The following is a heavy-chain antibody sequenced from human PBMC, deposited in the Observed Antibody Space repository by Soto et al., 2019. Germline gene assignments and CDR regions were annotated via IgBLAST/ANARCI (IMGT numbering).Heavy chain of an antibody. J-gene: IGHJ4*02. CDR2: ISYDGRVK. CDR1: GFTFSDYP. Sequence: GGSLRLSCAASGFTFSDYPMHWVRQAPGKGLEWVAVISYDGRVKYYVDSVKGRFTISRDDSKNTLYLQMNSLRVDDTAVYYCARDFIVGAPDYFDYWGQGTMVTVSS. CDR3: ARDFIVGAPDYFDY. V-gene: IGHV3-30*04. D-gene: IGHD1-26*01.